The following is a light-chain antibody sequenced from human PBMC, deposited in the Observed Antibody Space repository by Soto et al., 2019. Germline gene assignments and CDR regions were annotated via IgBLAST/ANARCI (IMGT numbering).Light chain of an antibody. Sequence: SYELTQPPSVSVAPGKTARITCGGNNIGSESVHWYQQKPGQAPVLVIYYDSDRPSGIPERFSGSNSGNTATLTISRVEAGDEADYYCQVWDSTSDHWVFGGGTKVTVL. CDR2: YDS. V-gene: IGLV3-21*04. J-gene: IGLJ3*02. CDR3: QVWDSTSDHWV. CDR1: NIGSES.